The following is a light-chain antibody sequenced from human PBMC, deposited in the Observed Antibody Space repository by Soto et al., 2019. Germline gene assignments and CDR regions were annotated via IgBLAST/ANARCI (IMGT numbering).Light chain of an antibody. J-gene: IGKJ2*01. Sequence: EIVLTQSPGTLSLSPGERATLSCRASQSVSSSYLAWYQQKPGQAPRLLIYGASSRATGIPDRFSGSGSGTDFTLTISRLEPEGFAVYYCQQYGSSHSYTFGQGTKLEIK. CDR2: GAS. CDR3: QQYGSSHSYT. CDR1: QSVSSSY. V-gene: IGKV3-20*01.